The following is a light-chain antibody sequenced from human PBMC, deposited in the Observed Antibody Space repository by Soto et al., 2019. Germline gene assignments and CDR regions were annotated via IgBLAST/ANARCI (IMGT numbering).Light chain of an antibody. CDR2: AAS. V-gene: IGKV1-17*01. J-gene: IGKJ4*01. CDR1: QGIRND. Sequence: QRTQSPSSLAAFLGDRSTSTGLASQGIRNDLGWYQQKPGNAAKRLIYAASSLQSGVPSRFRGRGSGTEFTLTIYRLQPEDLATYYCLQHNSYPFTFGEGTKVDIK. CDR3: LQHNSYPFT.